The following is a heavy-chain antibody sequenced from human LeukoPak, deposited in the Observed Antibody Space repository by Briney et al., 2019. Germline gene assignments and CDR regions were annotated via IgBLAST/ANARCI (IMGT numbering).Heavy chain of an antibody. CDR2: IKQDGSEK. J-gene: IGHJ4*02. Sequence: PGGSLRLSCAASGFTFSSYWMSWVRQAPGKGLEWVANIKQDGSEKYYVDSVKGRFTISRDNAKNSLYLQMNSLRAEDTAVYYCARFREAYCGGDCYSSDYWGQGTLVTVSS. D-gene: IGHD2-21*02. CDR1: GFTFSSYW. CDR3: ARFREAYCGGDCYSSDY. V-gene: IGHV3-7*01.